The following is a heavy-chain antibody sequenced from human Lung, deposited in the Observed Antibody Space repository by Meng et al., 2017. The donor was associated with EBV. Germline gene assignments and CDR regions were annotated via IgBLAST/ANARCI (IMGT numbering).Heavy chain of an antibody. Sequence: EVQLVESGGGLVQPGGSLKLSCAASGLTFSGSAMHWVRQASGKGLEWVGRIRSKFNNYATDYGASVKGRFTISRDDSKNTTYLQLNSLKTDDTAVYYCTSHPNSGKDYWGQGTLVTVSS. CDR3: TSHPNSGKDY. CDR1: GLTFSGSA. J-gene: IGHJ4*02. V-gene: IGHV3-73*02. D-gene: IGHD5-12*01. CDR2: IRSKFNNYAT.